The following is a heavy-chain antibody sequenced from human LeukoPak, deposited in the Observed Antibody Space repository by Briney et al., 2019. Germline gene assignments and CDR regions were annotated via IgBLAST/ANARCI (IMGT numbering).Heavy chain of an antibody. V-gene: IGHV4-39*07. J-gene: IGHJ4*02. D-gene: IGHD6-13*01. CDR2: IYYNGRT. CDR1: GGSISNSNYY. Sequence: SETLSLTCSVSGGSISNSNYYWGWIRQPPGKGLEWIGTIYYNGRTYYNPSLRSRVTISVDTSKNQFSLKLSSVTAADTAVYYCARDRSRIYDFEYWGQGTLVTVSS. CDR3: ARDRSRIYDFEY.